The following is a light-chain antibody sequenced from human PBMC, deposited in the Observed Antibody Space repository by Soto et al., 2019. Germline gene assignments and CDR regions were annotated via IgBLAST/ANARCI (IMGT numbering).Light chain of an antibody. Sequence: DIQITHSPSSVYESVGDRVTIRCHASQGISRALAWYQQKPGKDPKLLIYAASSLQSGVPSRFSGSGFGTDFTLTISSLQPEDSAIYYCQQADTFPITFGQGTRLEIK. CDR3: QQADTFPIT. CDR2: AAS. J-gene: IGKJ5*01. V-gene: IGKV1-12*01. CDR1: QGISRA.